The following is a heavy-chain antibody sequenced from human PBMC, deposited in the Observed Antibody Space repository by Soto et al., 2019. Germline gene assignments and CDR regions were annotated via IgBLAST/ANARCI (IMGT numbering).Heavy chain of an antibody. CDR2: INHSGGT. J-gene: IGHJ4*02. CDR3: ARLRWEQPWVFDY. V-gene: IGHV4-34*02. D-gene: IGHD1-26*01. Sequence: QVQLQQWGAGLLKPSETLSLTCAVYGGSFSGYYWSWNRQPPVKGLEWIGEINHSGGTNYNPSLKSRVTISVDTSKNQFSLKLSSVTAADTAVFYCARLRWEQPWVFDYWGQGTLVTVSS. CDR1: GGSFSGYY.